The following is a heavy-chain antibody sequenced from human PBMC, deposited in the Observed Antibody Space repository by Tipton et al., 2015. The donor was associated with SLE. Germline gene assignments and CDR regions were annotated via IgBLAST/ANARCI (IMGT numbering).Heavy chain of an antibody. J-gene: IGHJ4*02. CDR3: ARERYYGSGYYYADY. Sequence: TLSLTCTVSGGSISTYYWTWIRQPAGKALEWIGRIYKSGSTTYNPPLKSRVTMSVDTSKNQFSLRLTSVTAADTAFYYCARERYYGSGYYYADYWGQGSLVTVSS. CDR1: GGSISTYY. CDR2: IYKSGST. D-gene: IGHD3-10*01. V-gene: IGHV4-4*07.